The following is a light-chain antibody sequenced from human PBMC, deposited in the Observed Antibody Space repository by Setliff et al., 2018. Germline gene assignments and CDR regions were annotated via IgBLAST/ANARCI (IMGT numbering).Light chain of an antibody. CDR2: EVS. J-gene: IGLJ1*01. CDR3: SSYAGSNNFPDV. V-gene: IGLV2-8*01. CDR1: SSDVGGYNY. Sequence: QSALARPPSASGSPGQSVTISCTGTSSDVGGYNYVSWYQQHPGKAPKLMIYEVSKRPSGVPDRFSGSKSGNTASLTVSGLQAEDEADYYCSSYAGSNNFPDVFGTGTKVTVL.